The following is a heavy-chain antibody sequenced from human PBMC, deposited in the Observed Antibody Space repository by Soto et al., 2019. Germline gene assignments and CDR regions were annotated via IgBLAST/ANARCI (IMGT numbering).Heavy chain of an antibody. J-gene: IGHJ6*03. V-gene: IGHV1-8*01. Sequence: ASVKVSCKASGYTFTSYDINWVRQATGQGLEWMGWMNPNSGNTGYAQKFQGRVTMTRNTSISTAYMELSSLRSEDTAVYYCARGGPLSGYDPLVYYYYYYMDVWGKGTTVTVSS. D-gene: IGHD5-12*01. CDR1: GYTFTSYD. CDR3: ARGGPLSGYDPLVYYYYYYMDV. CDR2: MNPNSGNT.